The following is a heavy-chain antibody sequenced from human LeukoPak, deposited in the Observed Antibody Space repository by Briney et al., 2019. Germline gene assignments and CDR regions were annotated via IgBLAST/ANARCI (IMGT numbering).Heavy chain of an antibody. CDR1: GGSISSHH. CDR3: ARVGSYNFDY. D-gene: IGHD1-26*01. V-gene: IGHV4-4*07. J-gene: IGHJ4*02. CDR2: IYTSGST. Sequence: PSETLSLTCSVSGGSISSHHWSWIRQPAGKGLEWIGRIYTSGSTNYNPSLKSRVTMSVDTSKNQFSLKLSSVTAADTAVYYCARVGSYNFDYWGQGTLVTVSS.